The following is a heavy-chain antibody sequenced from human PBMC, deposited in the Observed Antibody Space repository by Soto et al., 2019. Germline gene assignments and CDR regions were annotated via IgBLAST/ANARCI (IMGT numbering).Heavy chain of an antibody. CDR3: AKDSPTSPALWITMVRVGPFDP. Sequence: GGSLRLSCAASGFTFSSYAMSWVRQAPGKGLEWVSAISGSGGSTYYADSVKGRFTISRDNSKNTLYLQMNSLRAEDTAVYYCAKDSPTSPALWITMVRVGPFDPWGQGTLVTVSS. D-gene: IGHD3-10*01. CDR1: GFTFSSYA. J-gene: IGHJ5*02. V-gene: IGHV3-23*01. CDR2: ISGSGGST.